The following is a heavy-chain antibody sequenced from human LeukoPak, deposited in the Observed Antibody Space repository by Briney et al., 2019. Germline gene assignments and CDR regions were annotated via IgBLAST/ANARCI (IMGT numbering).Heavy chain of an antibody. CDR1: ALTFNTYW. CDR3: ARGAKWAYYFDY. V-gene: IGHV3-74*01. J-gene: IGHJ4*02. Sequence: GGSLRLSCAASALTFNTYWMHWVRQVPGRGLEWVSRINGDESSTNHADSVKGRFTISRDNAKDTLYLHMNSLTAEDTAVYYCARGAKWAYYFDYWGQGTLVTVSS. D-gene: IGHD1-26*01. CDR2: INGDESST.